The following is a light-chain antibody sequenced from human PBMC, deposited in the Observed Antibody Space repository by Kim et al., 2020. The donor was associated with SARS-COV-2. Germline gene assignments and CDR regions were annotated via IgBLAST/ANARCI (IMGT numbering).Light chain of an antibody. CDR3: QQSYSSPPWT. J-gene: IGKJ1*01. CDR2: AAS. Sequence: DIQVTQSPSSLSASVGDRVTITCRASQSISSYLNWYQQKPGKAPKLLIYAASSLQSGVPSRFSGSGSGTDFNLTISSLQPEDFATYYCQQSYSSPPWTFGQGTKVEIK. V-gene: IGKV1-39*01. CDR1: QSISSY.